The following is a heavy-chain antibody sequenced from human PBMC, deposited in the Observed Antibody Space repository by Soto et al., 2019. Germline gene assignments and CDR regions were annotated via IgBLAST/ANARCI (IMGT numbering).Heavy chain of an antibody. J-gene: IGHJ3*02. CDR1: GKAFTSFW. CDR2: IYPGDSDT. Sequence: GESLKISCKISGKAFTSFWVVWMRQMPGRGLEWMGNIYPGDSDTRYTPPFQGQVTISADKSTNTAYLQWHSLQASDTALYYCAKQDDRGALEIWGQGTKVTVSS. D-gene: IGHD3-22*01. V-gene: IGHV5-51*01. CDR3: AKQDDRGALEI.